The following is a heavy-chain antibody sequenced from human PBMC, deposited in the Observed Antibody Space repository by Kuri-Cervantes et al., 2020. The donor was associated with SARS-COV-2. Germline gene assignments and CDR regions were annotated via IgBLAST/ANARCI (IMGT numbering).Heavy chain of an antibody. CDR2: INHSGST. CDR3: ARVGGNCSGGSCYFSGFDY. CDR1: GGSFSGYY. D-gene: IGHD2-15*01. Sequence: GSLRLSCAVYGGSFSGYYWSWIRQPPGKGLEWIGEINHSGSTSYNPSLKSRVTISVDTSKNQFSLKLSSVTAADTAVYYCARVGGNCSGGSCYFSGFDYWGQGTLVTVSS. J-gene: IGHJ4*02. V-gene: IGHV4-34*01.